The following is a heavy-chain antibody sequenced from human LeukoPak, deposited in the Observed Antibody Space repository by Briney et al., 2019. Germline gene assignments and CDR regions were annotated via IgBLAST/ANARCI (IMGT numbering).Heavy chain of an antibody. CDR1: GGSVSDSSYY. D-gene: IGHD2-2*01. Sequence: PSETLSLTCTVSGGSVSDSSYYWGWIRQPPGKGLEWIGSFYYSGSTYYNPSLKSPVTISVDTSTNQFSLKLSSVTAADTAVYYCARHCRTSSNGCYQAFDYWGQGTLVTVSS. J-gene: IGHJ4*02. CDR2: FYYSGST. V-gene: IGHV4-39*01. CDR3: ARHCRTSSNGCYQAFDY.